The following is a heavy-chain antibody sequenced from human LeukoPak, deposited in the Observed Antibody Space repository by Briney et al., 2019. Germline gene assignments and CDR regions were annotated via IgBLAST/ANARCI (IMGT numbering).Heavy chain of an antibody. J-gene: IGHJ4*02. CDR3: AKYSSSWYLTGYFDY. V-gene: IGHV3-23*01. CDR2: ISGSGGST. D-gene: IGHD6-13*01. CDR1: GFTFSSYA. Sequence: GGSLRLSCAASGFTFSSYAMSWVRQAPGKGLEWVSAISGSGGSTYYADSVKGRFTISRDNSKNTLYLQMNSLRVEDTAVYYCAKYSSSWYLTGYFDYWGQGTLVTVSS.